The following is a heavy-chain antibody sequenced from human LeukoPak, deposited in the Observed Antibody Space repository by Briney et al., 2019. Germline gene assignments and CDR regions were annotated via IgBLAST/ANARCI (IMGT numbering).Heavy chain of an antibody. Sequence: PGGSLRLSCAASGFSFSSYTMNWVRQAPGKGLEWVSSISSSSSYIYYADSLKGRFTISRDNAKNSLYLQMNSLRAEDTAVYYCARDGRRRDYCDSGSCYCYFDLWGRGTLVTVSS. CDR3: ARDGRRRDYCDSGSCYCYFDL. D-gene: IGHD2-15*01. V-gene: IGHV3-21*01. CDR2: ISSSSSYI. J-gene: IGHJ2*01. CDR1: GFSFSSYT.